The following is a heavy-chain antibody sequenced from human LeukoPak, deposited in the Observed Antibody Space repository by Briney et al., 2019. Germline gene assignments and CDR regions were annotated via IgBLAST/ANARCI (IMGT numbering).Heavy chain of an antibody. CDR2: IIPIFGTA. J-gene: IGHJ4*02. V-gene: IGHV1-69*05. D-gene: IGHD2-15*01. CDR1: GGTFSSYA. Sequence: GASVKVSCKASGGTFSSYAISWARQAPGQGLEWMGGIIPIFGTANYAQKFQGRVTITTDESTSTAYMELSSLRSEDTAVYYCASLAVVAATELGYWGQGTLVTVSS. CDR3: ASLAVVAATELGY.